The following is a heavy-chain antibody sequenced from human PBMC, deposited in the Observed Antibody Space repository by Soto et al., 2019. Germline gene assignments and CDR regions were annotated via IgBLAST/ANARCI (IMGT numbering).Heavy chain of an antibody. CDR1: GFTFSGSA. J-gene: IGHJ5*02. CDR2: IRSKANSYAT. V-gene: IGHV3-73*02. D-gene: IGHD3-10*01. Sequence: EVQLVESGGGLVQPGGSLKLSCAASGFTFSGSAMHWVRQASGKGLEWVGRIRSKANSYATAYAASVKGRFTISRDDSXNXGYLQMNRLKTEDTAVYYCTSLITMVRGVTPNWFDPWGQGTLVTVSS. CDR3: TSLITMVRGVTPNWFDP.